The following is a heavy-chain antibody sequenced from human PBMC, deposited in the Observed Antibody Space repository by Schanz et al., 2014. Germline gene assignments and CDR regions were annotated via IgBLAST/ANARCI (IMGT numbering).Heavy chain of an antibody. CDR3: ARNKYTSGWYYFDE. V-gene: IGHV4-59*08. Sequence: QVQLQESGPGLVKPSETLSLTCTVSGDSVNSNYWNWIRQSPGRGLEWIGHFYNPGSTNYNPSLKSRATRSIDRATNRVSLKLTSVTAADTAVYFCARNKYTSGWYYFDEWGQGVLVTVSS. J-gene: IGHJ4*02. CDR1: GDSVNSNY. D-gene: IGHD6-19*01. CDR2: FYNPGST.